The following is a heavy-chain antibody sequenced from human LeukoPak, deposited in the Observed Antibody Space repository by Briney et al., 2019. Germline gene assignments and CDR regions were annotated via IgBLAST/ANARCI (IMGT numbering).Heavy chain of an antibody. CDR1: GFTVSSNY. Sequence: GGSLRLSCAASGFTVSSNYMSWVRQAPGKGLEWVSVVYSGGSTYYADSVKGRFTISRDNSKNTLYLQMNSLRAEDTAVYYCARDVDSSGYYYLDYWGQGTLVTVSS. V-gene: IGHV3-53*01. CDR3: ARDVDSSGYYYLDY. CDR2: VYSGGST. J-gene: IGHJ4*02. D-gene: IGHD3-22*01.